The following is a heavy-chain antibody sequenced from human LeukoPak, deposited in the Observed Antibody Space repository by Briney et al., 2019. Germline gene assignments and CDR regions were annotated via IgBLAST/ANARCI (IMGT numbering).Heavy chain of an antibody. CDR1: GFTFIDYS. CDR2: ISSSGSTI. D-gene: IGHD3-16*02. Sequence: PGGSLRLSCEASGFTFIDYSMNWVRQAPGKGLEWVSYISSSGSTIYYADSVKGRFTISRDNAKNSLYLQMNSLRAEDTAVYYCARDVNIGFDYWGQGTLVTVSS. J-gene: IGHJ4*02. V-gene: IGHV3-48*04. CDR3: ARDVNIGFDY.